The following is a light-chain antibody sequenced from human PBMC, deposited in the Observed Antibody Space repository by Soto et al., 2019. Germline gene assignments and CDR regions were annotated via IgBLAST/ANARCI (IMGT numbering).Light chain of an antibody. CDR3: QHYNNWPPWT. CDR2: DAS. Sequence: EIVMTQSPATLSVSPGERATLSCKASQSVNINLAWYQQKPGQAPRLLIYDASTRATGVPARFSGSGSGTEFTLTISTLQSEDFAVYYCQHYNNWPPWTFGQGTKVEIK. CDR1: QSVNIN. J-gene: IGKJ1*01. V-gene: IGKV3-15*01.